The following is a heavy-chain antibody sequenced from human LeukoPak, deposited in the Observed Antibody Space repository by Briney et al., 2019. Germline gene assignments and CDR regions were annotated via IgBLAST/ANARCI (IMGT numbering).Heavy chain of an antibody. CDR1: GFTFSDYA. D-gene: IGHD5-12*01. CDR2: ISTHGGYT. J-gene: IGHJ4*02. CDR3: ATEWIDLSLDY. V-gene: IGHV3-64*04. Sequence: PGRSLRLSCSASGFTFSDYAIHWVRQAPGKGLEYVSAISTHGGYTYYADSVKGRFTISRDNSKNTVYLQMNSLRDEDTAVYYCATEWIDLSLDYWGQGTLVTVSS.